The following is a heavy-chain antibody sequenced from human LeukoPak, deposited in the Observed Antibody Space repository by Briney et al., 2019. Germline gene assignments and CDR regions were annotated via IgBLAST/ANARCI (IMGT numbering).Heavy chain of an antibody. CDR3: ARGEGYYDSSGYYY. D-gene: IGHD3-22*01. CDR2: IYHSGST. Sequence: SETLSLTCTVSGYSISSGYYWGWIRQPPGKGLEWIGSIYHSGSTYYNPSLKSRVTISVDTSKNQFSLKLSSVTAADTAVYYCARGEGYYDSSGYYYWGQGTLVTVSS. V-gene: IGHV4-38-2*02. J-gene: IGHJ4*02. CDR1: GYSISSGYY.